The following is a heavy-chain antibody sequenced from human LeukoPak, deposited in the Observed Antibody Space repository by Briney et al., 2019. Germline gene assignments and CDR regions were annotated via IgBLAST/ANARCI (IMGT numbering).Heavy chain of an antibody. D-gene: IGHD6-25*01. V-gene: IGHV1-46*01. Sequence: ASVKVSCKASGYTFTSYYMHWVRQAPGQGLEWMGIINPSGGSTSYAQKFQGRVTMTRDTSTSTVYMELSSLRSEDTAVYYCARMSGSPAPPDYYYYGMDVWGQGTTVTVSS. CDR1: GYTFTSYY. CDR3: ARMSGSPAPPDYYYYGMDV. CDR2: INPSGGST. J-gene: IGHJ6*02.